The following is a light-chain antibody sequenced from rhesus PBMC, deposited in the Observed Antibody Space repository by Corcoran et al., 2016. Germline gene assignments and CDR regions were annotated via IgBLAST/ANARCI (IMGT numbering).Light chain of an antibody. CDR2: GAS. J-gene: IGKJ2*01. CDR3: LQHSNWPS. Sequence: EIVMTQSPATLSLSPGERATLSCRASQSVSSSLAWYQQKPGQAPRLLIYGASSRATGIPDRFSGSGSGTDFTLPISSLEPEDVAVYYCLQHSNWPSFGQGAKVEIK. CDR1: QSVSSS. V-gene: IGKV3-24*01.